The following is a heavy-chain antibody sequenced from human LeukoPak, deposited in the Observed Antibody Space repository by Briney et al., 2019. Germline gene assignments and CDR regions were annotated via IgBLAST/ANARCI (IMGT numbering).Heavy chain of an antibody. D-gene: IGHD6-13*01. Sequence: SETLSLTCTVSGGSISSYYWSWIRQPPGKGLEWIGYIYYSGSTNYNPSLKSRVTISVDTSKNQFSLKLSSVTAADTAVYYCARDGLYSSSWGDAFDIWGQGTMVTVSS. V-gene: IGHV4-59*01. CDR3: ARDGLYSSSWGDAFDI. CDR1: GGSISSYY. J-gene: IGHJ3*02. CDR2: IYYSGST.